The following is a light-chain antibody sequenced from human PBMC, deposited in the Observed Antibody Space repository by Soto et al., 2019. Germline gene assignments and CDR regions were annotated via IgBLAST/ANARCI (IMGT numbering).Light chain of an antibody. CDR3: SSYAGSSIVI. CDR1: SSDVGGYNY. J-gene: IGLJ2*01. V-gene: IGLV2-8*01. Sequence: QSALTQPPSASGSPGQSVTISCTGTSSDVGGYNYVSWYQQHPGKAPKLMIYEVSKRPSGVPDRFSGSKSGNTASLTVSGLQADDEADYYCSSYAGSSIVIFGGGTKLTVL. CDR2: EVS.